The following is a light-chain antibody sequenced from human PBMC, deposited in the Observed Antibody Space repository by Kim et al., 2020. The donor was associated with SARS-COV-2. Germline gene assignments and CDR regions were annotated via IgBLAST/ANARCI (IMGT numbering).Light chain of an antibody. CDR2: EGS. Sequence: LTQPASVSGSPGQSITISCTGTSSDVGSYNLVSWYQQHPGKAPKLMIYEGSKRPSGVSNRFSGSKSGNTASLTISGLQAEDEADYYCCSYAGRVFGGGTKLTVL. CDR3: CSYAGRV. V-gene: IGLV2-23*01. CDR1: SSDVGSYNL. J-gene: IGLJ3*02.